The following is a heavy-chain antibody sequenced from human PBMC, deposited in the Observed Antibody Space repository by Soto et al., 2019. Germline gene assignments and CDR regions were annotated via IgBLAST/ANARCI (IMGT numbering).Heavy chain of an antibody. CDR2: IYSGGTT. J-gene: IGHJ3*02. D-gene: IGHD3-3*01. CDR3: ARPIEWSKDAFDI. CDR1: VITVSSNY. Sequence: PGGSLRLSFAASVITVSSNYTSWVRQAPGKGLECVSVIYSGGTTYYAYSVNGRFTISRDNSKNTLYLQMNSLRAEDTAVYYCARPIEWSKDAFDIWGQGTMVTVSS. V-gene: IGHV3-53*01.